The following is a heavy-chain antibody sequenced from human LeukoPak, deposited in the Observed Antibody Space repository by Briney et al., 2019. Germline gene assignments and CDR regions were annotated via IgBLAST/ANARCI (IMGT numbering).Heavy chain of an antibody. D-gene: IGHD3-22*01. J-gene: IGHJ4*02. CDR2: INPSGGST. V-gene: IGHV1-46*01. Sequence: ASVKVSCKASGYTFTSNYMHWVRQAPGQGLEWMGIINPSGGSTSYAQKFQGRVTMTRDTSTSTVYMEMSSLRSEDTAVYYCARAGITMIVVVITLLDYWGQGTLVTVSS. CDR1: GYTFTSNY. CDR3: ARAGITMIVVVITLLDY.